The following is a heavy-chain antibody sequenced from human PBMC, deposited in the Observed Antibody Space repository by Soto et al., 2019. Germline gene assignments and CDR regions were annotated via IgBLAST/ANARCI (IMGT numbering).Heavy chain of an antibody. Sequence: SETLSLTCAVSGGSISSGGYSWSWIRQPPGKGMEWIGYIYHSGSTYYNPSLKSRVTISVDRSKNQFSLKLSSVTAADTAVYYCARVPDRWGQGTLVTVS. D-gene: IGHD2-2*01. CDR2: IYHSGST. J-gene: IGHJ5*02. CDR3: ARVPDR. CDR1: GGSISSGGYS. V-gene: IGHV4-30-2*01.